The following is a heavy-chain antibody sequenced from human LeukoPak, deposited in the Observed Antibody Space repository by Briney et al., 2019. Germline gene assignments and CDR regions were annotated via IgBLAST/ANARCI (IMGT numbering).Heavy chain of an antibody. V-gene: IGHV4-59*04. CDR1: GGSISSYY. Sequence: PSETLSLTCTVSGGSISSYYWSWIRQPPGKGLEWIGYIYYSGSTYYNPSLKSRVTISVDTSKNQFSLKLSSVTAADTAVYYCARPDSPTVGWFDPWGQGTLVTVSS. D-gene: IGHD4-17*01. CDR2: IYYSGST. J-gene: IGHJ5*02. CDR3: ARPDSPTVGWFDP.